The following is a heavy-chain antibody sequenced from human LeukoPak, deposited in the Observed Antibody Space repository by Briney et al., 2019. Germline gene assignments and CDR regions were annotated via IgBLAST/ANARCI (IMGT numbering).Heavy chain of an antibody. D-gene: IGHD2-21*02. CDR3: TTDRGYCGGDCSPP. CDR2: IKSKTDGGTT. CDR1: GFTFSNAW. Sequence: GGSLRLSCAASGFTFSNAWMSWVRQAPRKGLEWVGRIKSKTDGGTTDYAAPVKGRFTISRDDSKNTLYLQMNSLKTEDTAVYYCTTDRGYCGGDCSPPWGQGTLVTVSS. V-gene: IGHV3-15*01. J-gene: IGHJ5*02.